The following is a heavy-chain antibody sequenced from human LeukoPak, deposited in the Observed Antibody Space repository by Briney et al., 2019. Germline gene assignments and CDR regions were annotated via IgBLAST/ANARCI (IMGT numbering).Heavy chain of an antibody. CDR3: ATDRYYGSGSYLMDV. CDR1: GYTFTSYY. V-gene: IGHV1-46*01. D-gene: IGHD3-10*01. J-gene: IGHJ6*04. Sequence: ASVKVSCKACGYTFTSYYMHWVRQGPGQGLEWMGIINPSGGSTSYAQKFQGRVTVTRDMSTSTVYMELSSLRSEDTAVYYCATDRYYGSGSYLMDVWGKGTTVTISS. CDR2: INPSGGST.